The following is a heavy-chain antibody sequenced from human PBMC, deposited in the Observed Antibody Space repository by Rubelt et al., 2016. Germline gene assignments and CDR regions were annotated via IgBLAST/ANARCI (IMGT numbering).Heavy chain of an antibody. V-gene: IGHV5-51*01. J-gene: IGHJ3*02. CDR1: GYSFSNFW. CDR2: IYPGDSDT. CDR3: ARGKVVVTQTNAFDI. D-gene: IGHD2-15*01. Sequence: EVQLVQSGAEVKKPGESLKISCKSSGYSFSNFWIGWVRQMPGKGLEWMGIIYPGDSDTRYSPSFQGQVTIPADKSISTAYLQGSSLKASDTAIDYCARGKVVVTQTNAFDIWGQGTMVTVFS.